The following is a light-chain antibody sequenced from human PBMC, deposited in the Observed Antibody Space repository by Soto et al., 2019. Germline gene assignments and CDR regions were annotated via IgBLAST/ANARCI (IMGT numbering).Light chain of an antibody. J-gene: IGKJ1*01. Sequence: DIQMTQSPSTLSGSVGDRVTITCRASQTISSWLAWYQQKPGKAPKLLLYKASTLKSGVPSRFSGSGSGTEFTLTISSLQPDDFATYYCQHYNSYSEAFGQGTKVDIK. CDR1: QTISSW. V-gene: IGKV1-5*03. CDR2: KAS. CDR3: QHYNSYSEA.